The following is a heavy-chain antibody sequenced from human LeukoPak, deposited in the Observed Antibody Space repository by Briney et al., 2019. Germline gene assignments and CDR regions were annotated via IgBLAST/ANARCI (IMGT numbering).Heavy chain of an antibody. CDR2: ISSSGNIR. CDR1: GFTFSSYE. J-gene: IGHJ2*01. Sequence: GGSLRLSCAASGFTFSSYEMNWVRQAPGKGLEWVSYISSSGNIRYYTDSVKGRFTISRDNAKNSLYLQMNSLRAEDTAVYYCARATGYLSHFDLWGRGTLVTVSS. D-gene: IGHD3-9*01. V-gene: IGHV3-48*03. CDR3: ARATGYLSHFDL.